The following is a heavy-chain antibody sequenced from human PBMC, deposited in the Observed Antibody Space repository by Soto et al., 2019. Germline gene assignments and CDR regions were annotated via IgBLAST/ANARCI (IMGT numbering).Heavy chain of an antibody. CDR2: IYYTGST. CDR3: ARAQASGFLVS. J-gene: IGHJ4*02. V-gene: IGHV4-59*08. CDR1: GGSFSGYY. D-gene: IGHD3-10*01. Sequence: ASETLSLTCAVYGGSFSGYYWSWIRQPPGKGLEWIGYIYYTGSTYYNPSLKSRVTISVDTSKNQFSLKLSSVTAADTAVYYCARAQASGFLVSWGQGTLVTVSS.